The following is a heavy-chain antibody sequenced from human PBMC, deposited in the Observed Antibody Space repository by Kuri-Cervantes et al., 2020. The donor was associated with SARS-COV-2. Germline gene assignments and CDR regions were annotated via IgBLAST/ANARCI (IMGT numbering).Heavy chain of an antibody. CDR3: ARDRGIAAQMDV. V-gene: IGHV1-69*13. Sequence: SVKVSCKASGGTFSSYAISWVRQAPGQGLEWMGGIIPIFGTANYAQKFQGRVTITADESTSTAYMELSSLRSEDTAVYYCARDRGIAAQMDVWGQGTTVTVSS. CDR2: IIPIFGTA. D-gene: IGHD6-13*01. CDR1: GGTFSSYA. J-gene: IGHJ6*02.